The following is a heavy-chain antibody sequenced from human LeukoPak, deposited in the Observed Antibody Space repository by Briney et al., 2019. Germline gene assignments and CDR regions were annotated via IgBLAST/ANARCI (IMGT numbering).Heavy chain of an antibody. Sequence: SETLSLSCTVSGGSISSNSNYWAWIRQPPGRGLEWIGSISYGGSTYYSPSLESRVTISVDTSKNQFSLKLSSVTAADTAVYYCARQALWFFDHWGQGTLVTVSS. CDR3: ARQALWFFDH. D-gene: IGHD2-21*01. J-gene: IGHJ4*02. CDR1: GGSISSNSNY. CDR2: ISYGGST. V-gene: IGHV4-39*01.